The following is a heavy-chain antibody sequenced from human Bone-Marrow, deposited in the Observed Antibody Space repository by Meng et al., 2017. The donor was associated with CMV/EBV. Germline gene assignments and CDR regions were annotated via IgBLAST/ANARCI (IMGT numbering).Heavy chain of an antibody. CDR3: ARTDLYSSSSDY. D-gene: IGHD6-6*01. V-gene: IGHV5-51*01. J-gene: IGHJ4*02. CDR2: IYPGDSDN. Sequence: GGSLRLSCTGSGYSFTSYWIGWMRQMPGKGLEWMGIIYPGDSDNRYSPSFQGLVTISADKSISTAYLQWSSLKASDTAMYYCARTDLYSSSSDYWGQGTLVTVSS. CDR1: GYSFTSYW.